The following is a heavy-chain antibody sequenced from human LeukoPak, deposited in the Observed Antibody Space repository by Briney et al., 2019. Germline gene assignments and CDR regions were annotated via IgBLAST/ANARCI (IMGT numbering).Heavy chain of an antibody. V-gene: IGHV4-39*01. D-gene: IGHD6-13*01. J-gene: IGHJ4*02. CDR1: GGSISSSSYY. Sequence: SETLSLTCTVSGGSISSSSYYWGWIRQPPGKGLEWIGSIYYSGSTYYNPSLKSRVTISVDTSKNQFSLKLSSMTAADTAVYYCARHGKGYSSSWYPQAIDYWGQGTLVTVSS. CDR3: ARHGKGYSSSWYPQAIDY. CDR2: IYYSGST.